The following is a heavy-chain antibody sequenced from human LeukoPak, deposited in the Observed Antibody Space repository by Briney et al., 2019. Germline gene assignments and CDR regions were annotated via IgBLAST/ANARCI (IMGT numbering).Heavy chain of an antibody. J-gene: IGHJ4*02. D-gene: IGHD2-2*01. CDR1: GLTFSSYA. V-gene: IGHV3-23*01. CDR3: AKGEVPAGRGYYFDY. CDR2: ISGSGGTT. Sequence: AGSLRLSCAASGLTFSSYAMGWVRQAPGKGLEWVSGISGSGGTTYYADSVKGRFTISRDNSKNTLYLQMNSLRAEDTAVYYCAKGEVPAGRGYYFDYWGQGTLVTVSS.